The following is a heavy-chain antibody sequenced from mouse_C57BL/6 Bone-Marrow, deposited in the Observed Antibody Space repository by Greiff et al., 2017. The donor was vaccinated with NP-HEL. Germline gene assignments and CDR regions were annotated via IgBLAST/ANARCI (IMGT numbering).Heavy chain of an antibody. V-gene: IGHV6-6*01. J-gene: IGHJ3*01. Sequence: EVKLVESGGGLVQPGGSMKLSCAASGFTFSDAWMDWVRQSPEKGLEWVAEIRTKTNHHATYYAESVKGRFTISRDDSKSSGYLQMNSLRAEDTGIYYCTRGYEYDVWFAYWGQGTLVTVSA. CDR3: TRGYEYDVWFAY. D-gene: IGHD2-4*01. CDR1: GFTFSDAW. CDR2: IRTKTNHHAT.